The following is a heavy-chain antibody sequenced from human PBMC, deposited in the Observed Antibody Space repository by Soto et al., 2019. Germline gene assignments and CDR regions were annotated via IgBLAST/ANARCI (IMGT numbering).Heavy chain of an antibody. V-gene: IGHV2-5*02. Sequence: QITLNESGPTPVKPRQTLTLTCTFSGFSLTTSGVGVGWIRQSPGKAPEWLALIYWDDDKRYSPSLKSRITITKDTSKNQVVLNMADLDPADTATYYCAHRVLRTVFGLVTTAAIYFDFWGQGTPVAVSS. CDR3: AHRVLRTVFGLVTTAAIYFDF. CDR1: GFSLTTSGVG. D-gene: IGHD3-3*01. J-gene: IGHJ4*02. CDR2: IYWDDDK.